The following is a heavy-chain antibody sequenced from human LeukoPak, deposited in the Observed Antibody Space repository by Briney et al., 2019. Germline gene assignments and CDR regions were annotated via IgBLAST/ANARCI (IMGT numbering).Heavy chain of an antibody. CDR2: ITPIFGIA. Sequence: GASVKVSCKASGGTFSSYAISWVRQAPGQGLEWMGRITPIFGIANYAQKFQGRVTITADKSTSTAYMELSSLRSEDTAVYYCARAVSGSYYGGHFDYWGQGTLVTVSS. V-gene: IGHV1-69*04. J-gene: IGHJ4*02. CDR3: ARAVSGSYYGGHFDY. CDR1: GGTFSSYA. D-gene: IGHD1-26*01.